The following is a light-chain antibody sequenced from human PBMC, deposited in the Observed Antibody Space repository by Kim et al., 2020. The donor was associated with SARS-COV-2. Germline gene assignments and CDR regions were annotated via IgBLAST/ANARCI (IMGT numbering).Light chain of an antibody. CDR2: DPS. Sequence: LSPGERATLSCRASQSVSTYLAWYQQKPGQAPKLLMSDPSNRASGIPSRFSGSGSGTDFTLTISSLEPEDFAVYYCQQRTNWLFTFGPGTKVDIK. CDR1: QSVSTY. V-gene: IGKV3-11*01. CDR3: QQRTNWLFT. J-gene: IGKJ3*01.